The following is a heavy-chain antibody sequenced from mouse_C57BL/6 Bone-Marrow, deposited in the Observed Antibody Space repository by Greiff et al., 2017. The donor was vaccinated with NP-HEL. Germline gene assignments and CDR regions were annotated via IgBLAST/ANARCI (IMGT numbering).Heavy chain of an antibody. CDR1: GYTFTSYG. Sequence: VQLQQSGAELARPGASVKLSCKASGYTFTSYGISWVKQRTGQGLEWIGEIYPRSGNTYYNEKFKGKATPTAVKSSSTAYMELRSLTSEDSAVYFCAISLDWGQGTTLTVSS. J-gene: IGHJ2*01. CDR2: IYPRSGNT. CDR3: AISLD. V-gene: IGHV1-81*01.